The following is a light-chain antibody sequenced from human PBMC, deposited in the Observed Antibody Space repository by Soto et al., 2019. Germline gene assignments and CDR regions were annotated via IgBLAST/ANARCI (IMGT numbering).Light chain of an antibody. J-gene: IGLJ1*01. Sequence: QSALTQPASVSGSPGQSITISCTGTSTDVNGRNYVSWYQQHPGKAPKVIIYEVTNRPSGISHRFSGSKSGNTASLTIAGHQAEDEADYYSCSYTSATAVFGTGTKVTVL. CDR3: CSYTSATAV. CDR1: STDVNGRNY. CDR2: EVT. V-gene: IGLV2-14*01.